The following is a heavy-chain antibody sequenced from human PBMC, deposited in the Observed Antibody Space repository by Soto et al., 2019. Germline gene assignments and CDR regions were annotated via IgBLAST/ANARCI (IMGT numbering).Heavy chain of an antibody. CDR1: GYTFTSYA. J-gene: IGHJ4*02. Sequence: QVQLVQSGAEVKKPGASVKVSCKASGYTFTSYAMHWVRQAPGQRLEWMGWINAGNGNTKYSQKFQGRVTITRDTAASTAYMELSSLRSEDTAVYYCARSFTVPAAIDYWGQGTLVTVSS. CDR3: ARSFTVPAAIDY. V-gene: IGHV1-3*01. CDR2: INAGNGNT. D-gene: IGHD2-2*02.